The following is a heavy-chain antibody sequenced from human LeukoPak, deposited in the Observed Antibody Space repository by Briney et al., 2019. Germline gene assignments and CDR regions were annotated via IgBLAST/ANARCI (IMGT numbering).Heavy chain of an antibody. CDR3: ARYLIDSIGYYCDY. CDR2: ISSSSSYI. V-gene: IGHV3-21*01. Sequence: GGSLRLSCAPSGLTFSSYSMKWVRQAPGKGLEGVSCISSSSSYIYYADSLKGRFTISRDNANNSLYLQMNRLRAEDTAVYYCARYLIDSIGYYCDYWGQGTLVTVSS. J-gene: IGHJ4*02. D-gene: IGHD3-22*01. CDR1: GLTFSSYS.